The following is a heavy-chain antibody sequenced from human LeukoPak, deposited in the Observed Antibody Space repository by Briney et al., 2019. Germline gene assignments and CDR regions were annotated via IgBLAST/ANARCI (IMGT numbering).Heavy chain of an antibody. CDR3: AELGPG. J-gene: IGHJ4*02. CDR2: INQDGSEK. D-gene: IGHD7-27*01. Sequence: PGGSLRLTCAASGLTFSHYWMSWVRQAPGKGLEWVANINQDGSEKFYVDSVKGRFTISRDNAKNSLYLQMNSLRAEDTAVYYCAELGPGWGQGSLVTVSS. V-gene: IGHV3-7*01. CDR1: GLTFSHYW.